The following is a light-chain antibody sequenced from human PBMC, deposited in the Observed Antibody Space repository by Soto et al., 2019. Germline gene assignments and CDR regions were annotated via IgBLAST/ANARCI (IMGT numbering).Light chain of an antibody. CDR3: QQLNSFI. Sequence: DIQLTQSPSFLSASVGDRVTITCRASQGISSYLAWYQQKLGKAPKLLIYAASTLQSGVPSRFSGSGSGTEFTLTISSLQPEDFATHYCQQLNSFIFGGGTKVEIK. V-gene: IGKV1-9*01. CDR2: AAS. CDR1: QGISSY. J-gene: IGKJ4*01.